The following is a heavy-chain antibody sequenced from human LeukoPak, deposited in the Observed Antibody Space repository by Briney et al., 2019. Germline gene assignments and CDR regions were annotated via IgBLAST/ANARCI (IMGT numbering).Heavy chain of an antibody. V-gene: IGHV3-23*01. D-gene: IGHD6-13*01. CDR3: AKYCGYSSSWYKLGFDY. CDR2: ISSSGGST. Sequence: GGSLRLSCAASGFTFSTYAMSWVRQAPGKGLEWVSAISSSGGSTYYADSVKGRFTISRDNSKNTLYLQMNILRAEDTAVYYCAKYCGYSSSWYKLGFDYWGQGTLVTVSS. CDR1: GFTFSTYA. J-gene: IGHJ4*02.